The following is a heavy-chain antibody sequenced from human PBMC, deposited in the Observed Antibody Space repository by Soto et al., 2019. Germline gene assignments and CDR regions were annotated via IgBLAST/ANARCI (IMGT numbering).Heavy chain of an antibody. CDR2: IIPIFGTA. Sequence: ASEKVSCKASGATFSSYAISWVRQAPGQGLEWMGGIIPIFGTANYAQKFQGRVTITAAESTSTAYMELSSLRSEDTAAYYCARSEDFGCKRDVFYIWGQGTMVT. D-gene: IGHD3-10*01. J-gene: IGHJ3*02. V-gene: IGHV1-69*13. CDR3: ARSEDFGCKRDVFYI. CDR1: GATFSSYA.